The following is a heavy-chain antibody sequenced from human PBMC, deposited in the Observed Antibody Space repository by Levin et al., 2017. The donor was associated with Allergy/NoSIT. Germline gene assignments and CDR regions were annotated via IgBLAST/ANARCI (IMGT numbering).Heavy chain of an antibody. J-gene: IGHJ5*02. D-gene: IGHD5-24*01. CDR3: ARKDGYNNWFDP. CDR1: GATFSSYA. CDR2: IIPIFGTA. Sequence: GASVKVSCKASGATFSSYAISWVRQAPGQGLEWMGGIIPIFGTANYAQKFQGRVTITADESSTTAYMVLTSLRSEDTAVYYCARKDGYNNWFDPWGQGTLVTVSS. V-gene: IGHV1-69*13.